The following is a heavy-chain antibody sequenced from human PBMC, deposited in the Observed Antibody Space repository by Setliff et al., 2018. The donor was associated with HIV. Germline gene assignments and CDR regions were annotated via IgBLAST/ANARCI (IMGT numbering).Heavy chain of an antibody. V-gene: IGHV3-48*04. CDR2: ISSGSGTI. CDR3: AKDLGGGWSLFDY. J-gene: IGHJ4*02. CDR1: GFSFSSYS. D-gene: IGHD6-19*01. Sequence: GGSLRLSCIGSGFSFSSYSLNWVRRAPGKGLEWVSYISSGSGTIGYADSVKGRFTISRDNAKNSLYLQMNSLRAEDTALYYCAKDLGGGWSLFDYWGQGTLVTVSS.